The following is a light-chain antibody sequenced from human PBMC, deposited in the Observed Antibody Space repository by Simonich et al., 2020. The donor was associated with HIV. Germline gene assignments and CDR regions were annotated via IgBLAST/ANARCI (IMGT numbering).Light chain of an antibody. CDR1: TSNIGAYYD. CDR2: GNT. CDR3: CSYAGSDTVL. Sequence: QFVLTQPPSVSGAPGQRVTISCSLSTSNIGAYYDVHWYQQLPGTAPKLLIYGNTNRPSGVPDRFSGSKSGTSASLTISGLQAEDEADYYCCSYAGSDTVLFGGGTRLTVL. J-gene: IGLJ2*01. V-gene: IGLV1-40*01.